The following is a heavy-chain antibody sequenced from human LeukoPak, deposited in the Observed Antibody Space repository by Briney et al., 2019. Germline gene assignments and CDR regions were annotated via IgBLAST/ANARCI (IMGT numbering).Heavy chain of an antibody. CDR3: ARPHSAYELSFDH. CDR2: IYPGDSDT. CDR1: GSIFTSYW. V-gene: IGHV5-51*01. D-gene: IGHD3-22*01. J-gene: IGHJ5*02. Sequence: GGSLQISCKGSGSIFTSYWIGWVRQLPGKGREGMGIIYPGDSDTRYSPSFEGQVTISADKTISTTYLHWSSLKASDTAIYYCARPHSAYELSFDHWGQGTLVTVSS.